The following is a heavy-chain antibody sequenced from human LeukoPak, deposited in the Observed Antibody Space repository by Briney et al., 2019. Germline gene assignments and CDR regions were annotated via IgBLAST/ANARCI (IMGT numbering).Heavy chain of an antibody. CDR2: IIPIFGTA. V-gene: IGHV1-69*05. Sequence: SVKVSCKASGGTFSSYAISWVRQAPGQGLEWMGGIIPIFGTANYAQKFQGRVTITTDESTSTAYMELSSLRSEDTAVYYCARVYAYCSSTSCYRGNWFDLWGQGTLVTVSS. CDR3: ARVYAYCSSTSCYRGNWFDL. CDR1: GGTFSSYA. J-gene: IGHJ5*02. D-gene: IGHD2-2*01.